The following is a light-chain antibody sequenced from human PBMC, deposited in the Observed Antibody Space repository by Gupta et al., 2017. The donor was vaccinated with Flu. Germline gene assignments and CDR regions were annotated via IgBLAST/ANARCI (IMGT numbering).Light chain of an antibody. CDR3: QQYDNVPLT. CDR2: VAS. J-gene: IGKJ1*01. CDR1: QSVSSN. Sequence: IVMTQPPSTLSVSPGERATLSCRASQSVSSNLAWYQQKPGQAPKLLIYVASRRATGVPARFSGSGSGTDFTLTISSLQSEDIGVYYCQQYDNVPLTFGQGTKVDIK. V-gene: IGKV3-15*01.